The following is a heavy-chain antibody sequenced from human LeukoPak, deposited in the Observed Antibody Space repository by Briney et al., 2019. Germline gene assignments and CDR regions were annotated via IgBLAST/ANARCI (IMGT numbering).Heavy chain of an antibody. J-gene: IGHJ4*02. CDR2: FDPEDGET. D-gene: IGHD5-12*01. V-gene: IGHV1-24*01. CDR3: ARVGSGYHFFDY. CDR1: GYTLTELS. Sequence: EASVKVSCKVSGYTLTELSMHWARQAPGKGLEWMGGFDPEDGETIYAQKFQGRVTMTEDTSTDTAYTELSSLRSEDTAVYFCARVGSGYHFFDYWGQGTLVTVST.